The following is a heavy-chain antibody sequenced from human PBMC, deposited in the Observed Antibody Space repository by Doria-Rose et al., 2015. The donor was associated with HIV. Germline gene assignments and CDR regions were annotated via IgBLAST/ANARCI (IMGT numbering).Heavy chain of an antibody. D-gene: IGHD6-13*01. V-gene: IGHV2-26*01. CDR2: IFSDDER. Sequence: QESGPVLAKPTETLTLTCTVSGVSLSSPGMGVSWIRQPPGKALEWLANIFSDDERSYKTSLKSRLTISSGTSNSQVVLTMTDMDPVDTATYYCARIKSSRWYHKYYFDFWGQGTLVIVS. CDR3: ARIKSSRWYHKYYFDF. J-gene: IGHJ4*02. CDR1: GVSLSSPGMG.